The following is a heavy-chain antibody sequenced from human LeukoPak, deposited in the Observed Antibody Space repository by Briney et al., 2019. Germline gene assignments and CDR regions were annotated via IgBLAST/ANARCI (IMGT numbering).Heavy chain of an antibody. Sequence: GGSLRLSCTASGFTFGYYAMIWVCQGPGQGLEWVGFVIIKSYGGTTEYAVSVKVRFTISTDDSKSIAYLQMNSLKTEDTAVYYCPRDSYYYDSSGYSPEAYYFDYWGQGTLVTVSS. J-gene: IGHJ4*02. V-gene: IGHV3-49*04. CDR3: PRDSYYYDSSGYSPEAYYFDY. CDR2: VIIKSYGGTT. D-gene: IGHD3-22*01. CDR1: GFTFGYYA.